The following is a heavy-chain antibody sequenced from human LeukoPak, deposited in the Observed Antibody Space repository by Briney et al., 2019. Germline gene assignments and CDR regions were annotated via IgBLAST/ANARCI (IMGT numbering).Heavy chain of an antibody. Sequence: SGTLSLTCGVSGGSISSSNWWSWVRQPPGKGLEWIGEIYHSGSTNYNPSLKSRVTISVDKSKNQFSLKLSSVTAADTAVYYCARDKRIAVAGSGGAYYFDYWGQGTLVTVSS. J-gene: IGHJ4*02. D-gene: IGHD6-19*01. CDR2: IYHSGST. CDR1: GGSISSSNW. V-gene: IGHV4-4*02. CDR3: ARDKRIAVAGSGGAYYFDY.